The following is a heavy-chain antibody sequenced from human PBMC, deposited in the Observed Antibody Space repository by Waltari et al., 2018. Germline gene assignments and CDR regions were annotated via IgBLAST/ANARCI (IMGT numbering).Heavy chain of an antibody. V-gene: IGHV1-69-2*01. CDR1: GYTFPHYY. D-gene: IGHD6-19*01. CDR2: VDPEDGET. J-gene: IGHJ4*02. Sequence: EVQLVQSGAEVKKPGATVKISSKVSGYTFPHYYIHCVHRAPGKGLEWMGLVDPEDGETIYAEKFQGRVTITADTSTDTAYMELSSLRSEDTAVYYCAPDSSGWYRAFDYWGQGTLVTVSS. CDR3: APDSSGWYRAFDY.